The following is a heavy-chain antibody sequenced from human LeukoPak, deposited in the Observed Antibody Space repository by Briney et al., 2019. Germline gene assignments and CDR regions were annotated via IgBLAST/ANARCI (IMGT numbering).Heavy chain of an antibody. Sequence: GGSLRLSCAASGFTFSSYGMHWVRQAPGKGLEWVAVISYDGSNKYYADSVKGRFTTSRDNSKNTLYLQMNSLRAEDTAVYYCAKDIYDYGDYVRRLNMDYWGQGTLVTVSS. CDR3: AKDIYDYGDYVRRLNMDY. CDR1: GFTFSSYG. D-gene: IGHD4-17*01. V-gene: IGHV3-30*18. J-gene: IGHJ4*02. CDR2: ISYDGSNK.